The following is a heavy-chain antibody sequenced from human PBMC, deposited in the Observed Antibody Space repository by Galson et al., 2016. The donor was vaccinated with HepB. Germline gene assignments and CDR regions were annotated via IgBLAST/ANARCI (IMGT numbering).Heavy chain of an antibody. CDR1: GFTFSSYA. J-gene: IGHJ4*02. D-gene: IGHD2-15*01. CDR2: ITGSGGWI. Sequence: SLRLSCAASGFTFSSYAMSWVRQAPGKGLEWVSTITGSGGWIKYADSVKGRLITSRDNSKNTVYLQLNSLRAEDTAVYYCAKDGGYCWDATCYYRNSWGQGTMVTVAS. CDR3: AKDGGYCWDATCYYRNS. V-gene: IGHV3-23*01.